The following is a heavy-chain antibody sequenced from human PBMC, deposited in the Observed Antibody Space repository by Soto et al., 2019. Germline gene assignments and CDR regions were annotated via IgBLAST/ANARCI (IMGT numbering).Heavy chain of an antibody. V-gene: IGHV3-49*03. Sequence: GGSLRLSCTASGFTFGDYAMSWFRQAPGKGLGWVGFIRSKAYGGTTEYAASVKGRFTISRDDSKSIAYLQMNSLKTEDTAVYYCTRDLRGFGELSFDYWGQGALVTVSS. J-gene: IGHJ4*02. CDR1: GFTFGDYA. CDR3: TRDLRGFGELSFDY. D-gene: IGHD3-10*01. CDR2: IRSKAYGGTT.